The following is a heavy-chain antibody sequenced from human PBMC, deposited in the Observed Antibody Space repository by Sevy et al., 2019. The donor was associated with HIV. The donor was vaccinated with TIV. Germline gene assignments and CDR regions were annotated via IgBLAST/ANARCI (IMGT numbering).Heavy chain of an antibody. Sequence: GGSLRLSCAASGFTFSSSSMHWVRQAPGKGLEWVAVTSYDGSHKYYADSVKGRFTISRDNSEHTTYLQMNSLRVEDTAFYFCARDGGLHLRRYYFDYWGQGTLVTVST. CDR3: ARDGGLHLRRYYFDY. D-gene: IGHD3-16*01. V-gene: IGHV3-30-3*01. CDR2: TSYDGSHK. J-gene: IGHJ4*02. CDR1: GFTFSSSS.